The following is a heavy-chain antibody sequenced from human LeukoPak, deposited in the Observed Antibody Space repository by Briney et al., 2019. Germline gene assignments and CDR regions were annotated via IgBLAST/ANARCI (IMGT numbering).Heavy chain of an antibody. J-gene: IGHJ4*02. D-gene: IGHD5-18*01. V-gene: IGHV3-7*03. Sequence: TGGSLRLSCAASGFTFSAYWMNWVRQAPGKGLEWVANINQDGTEKYYVDSVKGRFTISRDNAKNSLYLQMNSLRAEDTAVYYCAKVVFGAYSYGLDYWGQGTLVTVSS. CDR3: AKVVFGAYSYGLDY. CDR1: GFTFSAYW. CDR2: INQDGTEK.